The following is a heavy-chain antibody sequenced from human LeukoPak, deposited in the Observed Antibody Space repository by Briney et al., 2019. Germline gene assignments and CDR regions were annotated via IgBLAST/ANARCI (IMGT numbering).Heavy chain of an antibody. CDR3: AREPGSGSYWGW. Sequence: SETLSLTCTVSGGSINSSSYYWGWIRQPPGKGLEWIGSIYYSGSTYYNPSLKSRVTISVDTSKNQFSLKLSSVTAADTAVYYCAREPGSGSYWGWWGQGTMVTVSS. V-gene: IGHV4-39*07. D-gene: IGHD1-26*01. J-gene: IGHJ3*01. CDR2: IYYSGST. CDR1: GGSINSSSYY.